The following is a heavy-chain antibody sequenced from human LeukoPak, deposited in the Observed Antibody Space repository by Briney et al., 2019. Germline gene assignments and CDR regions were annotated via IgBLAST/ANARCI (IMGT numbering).Heavy chain of an antibody. D-gene: IGHD6-13*01. J-gene: IGHJ5*02. CDR2: IYYSGST. V-gene: IGHV4-39*01. CDR3: ARPSSIAADNWFDP. CDR1: GGSISSSSYY. Sequence: SETLSLTCTVSGGSISSSSYYWGWIRQPPGKGLEWIGSIYYSGSTYYNPSLKSRVTISVDTSKNQFSPKLSSVTAADTAVYYCARPSSIAADNWFDPWGQGTLVTVSS.